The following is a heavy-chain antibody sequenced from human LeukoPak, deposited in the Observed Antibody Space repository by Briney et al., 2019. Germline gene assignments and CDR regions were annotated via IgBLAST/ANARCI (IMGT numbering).Heavy chain of an antibody. CDR3: ARGLYCTNGVCALLRGDDLDY. D-gene: IGHD2-8*01. CDR2: ISGSGDST. J-gene: IGHJ4*02. CDR1: GFTFSTYA. Sequence: GGSLRLSCAASGFTFSTYAVNWVRQAPGKGLEWVSTISGSGDSTYYADSVKGRFTISRDNSKDTLYLQMSSVRVDDTAVYYCARGLYCTNGVCALLRGDDLDYWGQGTLVTVSS. V-gene: IGHV3-23*01.